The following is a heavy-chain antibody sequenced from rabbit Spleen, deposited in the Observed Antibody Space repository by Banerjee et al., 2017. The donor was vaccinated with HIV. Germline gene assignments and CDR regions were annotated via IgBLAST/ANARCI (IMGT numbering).Heavy chain of an antibody. CDR1: GFYFFSSYY. CDR3: ARDTGSSFSSHGMDL. Sequence: QSLQEAGGDLVNPGASLTPTCKASGFYFFSSYYMCWGRRPPGKGLEWISCIAGSSSGFAYSATWATGRFTCSKTSSTTVTLQMTSLTVADTAAYFCARDTGSSFSSHGMDLWGPGTLVTVS. V-gene: IGHV1S40*01. CDR2: IAGSSSGFA. J-gene: IGHJ6*01. D-gene: IGHD8-1*01.